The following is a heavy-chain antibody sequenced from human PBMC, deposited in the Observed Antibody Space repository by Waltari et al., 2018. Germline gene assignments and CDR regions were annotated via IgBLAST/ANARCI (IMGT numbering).Heavy chain of an antibody. V-gene: IGHV4-4*02. CDR3: ARDRGRGIYLDS. CDR2: VQVSGKT. J-gene: IGHJ4*02. Sequence: WGWFRQPPGKGLEWIGQVQVSGKTNYNPSFASRVTTSLDTSNNQFSLKVTSATAADTAVYYCARDRGRGIYLDSWGPGILVTVSP. D-gene: IGHD2-15*01.